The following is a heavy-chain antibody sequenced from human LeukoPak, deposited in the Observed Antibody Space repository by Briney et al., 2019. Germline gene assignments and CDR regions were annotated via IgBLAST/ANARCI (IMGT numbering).Heavy chain of an antibody. V-gene: IGHV4-34*01. CDR2: INHSGST. CDR1: GGSFSGYY. Sequence: PSETLSLTCAVYGGSFSGYYWSWIRQPPGKGLEWRGEINHSGSTNYNPSLKSRVTISVDTSKNQFSLTLSSVTAADTAVYYCASTNLLLWFGELTKTAYFDYWGQGTLVTVSS. CDR3: ASTNLLLWFGELTKTAYFDY. D-gene: IGHD3-10*01. J-gene: IGHJ4*02.